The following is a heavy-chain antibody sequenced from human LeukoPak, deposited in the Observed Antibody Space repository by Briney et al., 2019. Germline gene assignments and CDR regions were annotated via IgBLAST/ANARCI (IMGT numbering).Heavy chain of an antibody. D-gene: IGHD2-15*01. CDR2: INPNSGGT. CDR3: ARGQRVYCSGGSCYSGYFDY. Sequence: GASVKVSCKASGYTFTGYYMHWVRQAPGQGLEWMGWINPNSGGTNYAQKLQGRVTMTTDTSTSTAYMELRSLRSDDTAVYYCARGQRVYCSGGSCYSGYFDYWGQGTLVTVSS. CDR1: GYTFTGYY. V-gene: IGHV1-2*02. J-gene: IGHJ4*02.